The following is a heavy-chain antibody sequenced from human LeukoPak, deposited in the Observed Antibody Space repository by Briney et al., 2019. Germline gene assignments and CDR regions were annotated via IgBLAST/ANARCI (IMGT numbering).Heavy chain of an antibody. V-gene: IGHV1-2*02. Sequence: ASVKVSCKASGYTSTGYYMHWVRQAPGQGLEWMGWINPNSGGTNYAQKFQGRVTMSRDTSISTAYMELSRLRSDDTAVYYCAREGSSSAGWFDPWGQGTLVTVSS. CDR2: INPNSGGT. D-gene: IGHD6-6*01. J-gene: IGHJ5*02. CDR1: GYTSTGYY. CDR3: AREGSSSAGWFDP.